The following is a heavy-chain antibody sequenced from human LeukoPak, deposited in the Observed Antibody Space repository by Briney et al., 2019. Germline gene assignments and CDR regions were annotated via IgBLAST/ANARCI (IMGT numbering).Heavy chain of an antibody. D-gene: IGHD1-26*01. V-gene: IGHV3-23*01. J-gene: IGHJ6*02. CDR1: GLAFCSYA. Sequence: GGSLRHSCVASGLAFCSYAMGCVPEAPGPGLESFSSIDSGALDPRSAAFVKCRFAISRDISQTTLYLQMNSLRAEDTAVYYCAKGDRVGTFFANGMDVWGQGTTVTVSS. CDR2: IDSGALDP. CDR3: AKGDRVGTFFANGMDV.